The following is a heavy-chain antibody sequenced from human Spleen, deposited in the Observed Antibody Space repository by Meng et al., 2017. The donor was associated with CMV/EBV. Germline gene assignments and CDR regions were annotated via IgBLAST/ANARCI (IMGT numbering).Heavy chain of an antibody. CDR1: GFTFSNYA. CDR3: VGWLHDSSDY. V-gene: IGHV3-23*03. J-gene: IGHJ4*02. Sequence: LSGTSSGFTFSNYAMSWVRQAPGKGLESVSVIFGGDSSPYYADSVKGRFTLSRDNSKNTLYLQMNSLRVDDTAVYYCVGWLHDSSDYWGQGTLVTVSS. D-gene: IGHD5-12*01. CDR2: IFGGDSSP.